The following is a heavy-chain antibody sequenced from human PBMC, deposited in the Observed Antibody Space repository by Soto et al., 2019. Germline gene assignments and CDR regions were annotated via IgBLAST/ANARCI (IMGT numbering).Heavy chain of an antibody. J-gene: IGHJ3*02. Sequence: SETLSLTCTVSGGSISSYYWSWIRQPPGKGLERIGYIYYSGSTNYNPSLKCRVTISIGTSKNQFSLKLSFVTAAETDVYYCARVPTDCSGGSCHGLIAFDIWGKGKMVTVS. CDR3: ARVPTDCSGGSCHGLIAFDI. V-gene: IGHV4-59*01. CDR1: GGSISSYY. D-gene: IGHD2-15*01. CDR2: IYYSGST.